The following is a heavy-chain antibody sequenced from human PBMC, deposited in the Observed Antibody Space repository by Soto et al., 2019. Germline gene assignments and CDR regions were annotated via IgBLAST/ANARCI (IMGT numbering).Heavy chain of an antibody. D-gene: IGHD4-4*01. CDR1: GFTFSSYG. CDR3: ARGRGYSNYVFDY. CDR2: IWYDGSNK. J-gene: IGHJ4*02. V-gene: IGHV3-33*01. Sequence: QVQLVESGGGVVQPGRSLRLSCAASGFTFSSYGMHWVRQAPGKGLEWVAVIWYDGSNKYYADSVKGRFTISRDNSKNTLYLQMNSLRAEDTAVYYCARGRGYSNYVFDYWGQGTLVTVSS.